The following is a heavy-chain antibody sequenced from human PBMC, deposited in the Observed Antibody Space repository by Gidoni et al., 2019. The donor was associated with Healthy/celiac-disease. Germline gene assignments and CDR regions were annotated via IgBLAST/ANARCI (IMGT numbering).Heavy chain of an antibody. V-gene: IGHV3-30*04. J-gene: IGHJ2*01. CDR3: ARDNSSGWDWYFDL. CDR1: GFTFRSYA. D-gene: IGHD6-19*01. CDR2: RSYDGRNK. Sequence: QLQLVESGGGFVQPGSSLRLSFAASGFTFRSYAMHWVRQAPGKGLEWVAVRSYDGRNKYYADSVKGRFTISRDNSKNTLYLQMNSLRAEDTAVYYCARDNSSGWDWYFDLWGRGTLVTVAS.